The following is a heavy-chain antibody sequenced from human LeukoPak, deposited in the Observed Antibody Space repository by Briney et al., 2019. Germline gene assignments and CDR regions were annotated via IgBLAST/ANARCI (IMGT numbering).Heavy chain of an antibody. J-gene: IGHJ6*03. CDR1: GYTFTSYD. D-gene: IGHD2-2*01. CDR2: MNPNSGNT. CDR3: ARGNDIVVVPAAQFYYYYMDV. Sequence: ASVKVSCKASGYTFTSYDINWVRQATGQGLEWMGWMNPNSGNTGYAQKFQGRVTMTRNTSISTAYMELSSLRSEDTAVYYCARGNDIVVVPAAQFYYYYMDVWGKGTTVTVS. V-gene: IGHV1-8*01.